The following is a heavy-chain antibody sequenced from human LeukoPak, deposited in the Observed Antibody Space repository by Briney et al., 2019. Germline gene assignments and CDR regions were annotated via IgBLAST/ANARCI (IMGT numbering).Heavy chain of an antibody. V-gene: IGHV3-21*01. CDR1: GFTFSSYS. J-gene: IGHJ4*02. CDR2: ISSSSSYI. D-gene: IGHD3-22*01. CDR3: ARDLSLPYYYDSSGYYCFDY. Sequence: KTGGSLRLSCAASGFTFSSYSMNWVRQAPGKGLEWVSSISSSSSYIYYADSVKGRFTISRDNAKNSLYLQMNSLRAEDTAVYYCARDLSLPYYYDSSGYYCFDYWGQGTLVTVSS.